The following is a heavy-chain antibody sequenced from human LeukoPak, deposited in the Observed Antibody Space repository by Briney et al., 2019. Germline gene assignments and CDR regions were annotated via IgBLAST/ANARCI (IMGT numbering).Heavy chain of an antibody. CDR3: ARTGYCSGGTCSHSGYFQH. CDR2: VYPGDSDT. D-gene: IGHD2-15*01. Sequence: GESLKISCKGSGYSFTNYWIGWVRQMPGKGLEWMGIVYPGDSDTKYSPSFQGQVTISADKSISTAYLQWTSLKASDTAMYYCARTGYCSGGTCSHSGYFQHWGQGTLVTVSS. J-gene: IGHJ1*01. CDR1: GYSFTNYW. V-gene: IGHV5-51*01.